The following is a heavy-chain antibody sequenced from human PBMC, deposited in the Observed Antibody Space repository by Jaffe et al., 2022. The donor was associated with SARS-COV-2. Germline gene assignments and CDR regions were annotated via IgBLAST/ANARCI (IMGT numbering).Heavy chain of an antibody. CDR1: GGSISTSGYY. J-gene: IGHJ6*02. Sequence: QLQLQESGPGLVKPSETLSLTCTVSGGSISTSGYYWGWIRQPPGKGLEWIGSIYHSGSTYYNPSLKSRVTISVDTSKNQFSLKVTSVTAADTAVYYCARPSTTLWNGMDVWGQGTTVTVSS. CDR2: IYHSGST. D-gene: IGHD1-1*01. V-gene: IGHV4-39*01. CDR3: ARPSTTLWNGMDV.